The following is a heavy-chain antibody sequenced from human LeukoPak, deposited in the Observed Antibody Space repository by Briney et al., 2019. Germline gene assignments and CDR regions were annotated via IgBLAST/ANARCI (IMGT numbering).Heavy chain of an antibody. CDR2: IVVGSGNT. J-gene: IGHJ3*02. CDR1: GFTFTTSA. D-gene: IGHD3-16*01. V-gene: IGHV1-58*01. CDR3: AAVPNPNAWHSDDAFDI. Sequence: SVKVSCKSSGFTFTTSAVQGVRQARGQRLEWIGRIVVGSGNTDHAQKFRGRLTITRDISTSTAYMELSSLTSDDTAVYYCAAVPNPNAWHSDDAFDIWGQGTMVTVSS.